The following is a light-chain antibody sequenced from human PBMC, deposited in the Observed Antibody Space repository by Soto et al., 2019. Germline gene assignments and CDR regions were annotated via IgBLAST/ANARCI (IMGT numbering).Light chain of an antibody. J-gene: IGKJ1*01. CDR1: QSVSNSY. CDR2: GAS. CDR3: HQYGGSPWT. Sequence: EIVLTQSPGPLSLSPVERATLSCRASQSVSNSYLAWYQQKPGQAPRLLIYGASSRATDFPGRFSGSGSGTDFTITISSLEPEDFAVYYCHQYGGSPWTFGQGTKV. V-gene: IGKV3-20*01.